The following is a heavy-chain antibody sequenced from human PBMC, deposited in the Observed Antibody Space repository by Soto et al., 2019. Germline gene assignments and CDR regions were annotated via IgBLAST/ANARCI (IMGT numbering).Heavy chain of an antibody. CDR1: GFTVSTKY. D-gene: IGHD7-27*01. CDR2: IYSGGST. V-gene: IGHV3-66*01. CDR3: AREPGAADY. Sequence: EVQLVESGGGLVQPGGSLRLSCAASGFTVSTKYMSWVRQAPGKGLEWDSVIYSGGSTFYADSVRGRFTISRDNSKNTVNLQMTSLRAEDTAVYYCAREPGAADYWGQGTLVTVSS. J-gene: IGHJ4*02.